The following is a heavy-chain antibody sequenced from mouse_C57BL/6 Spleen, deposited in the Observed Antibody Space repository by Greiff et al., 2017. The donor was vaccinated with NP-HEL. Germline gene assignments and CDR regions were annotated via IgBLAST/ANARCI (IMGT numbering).Heavy chain of an antibody. J-gene: IGHJ4*01. Sequence: EVKLQESGPELVKPGASVKIPCKASGYTFTDYNMDWVKQSHGKSLEWIGDINPNNGGTIYNQKFKGKATLTVDKSSSTAYMELRSLTSEDTAVYYCARITTVQWGAMDYWGQGTSVTVSS. D-gene: IGHD1-1*01. CDR1: GYTFTDYN. CDR3: ARITTVQWGAMDY. CDR2: INPNNGGT. V-gene: IGHV1-18*01.